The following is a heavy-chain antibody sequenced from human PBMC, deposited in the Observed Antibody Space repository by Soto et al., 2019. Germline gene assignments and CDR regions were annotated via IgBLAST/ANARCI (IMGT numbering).Heavy chain of an antibody. CDR1: GFTFSSYA. D-gene: IGHD3-10*01. CDR3: ARDVFSGSGSYYSYPMDV. Sequence: GGSLRLSCAASGFTFSSYAMHWVRQAPGKGLEWVAVISYDGSNKYYADSVKGRFTISRDNSKNTLYLQMNSLRAEDTAVYYCARDVFSGSGSYYSYPMDVWGQGTTVTVSS. J-gene: IGHJ6*02. CDR2: ISYDGSNK. V-gene: IGHV3-30-3*01.